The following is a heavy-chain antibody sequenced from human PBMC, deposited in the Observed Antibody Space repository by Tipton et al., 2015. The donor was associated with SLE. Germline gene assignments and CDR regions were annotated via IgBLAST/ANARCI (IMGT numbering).Heavy chain of an antibody. V-gene: IGHV4-34*01. CDR1: GGSFSGYY. J-gene: IGHJ2*01. CDR2: INHSGST. D-gene: IGHD5/OR15-5a*01. CDR3: ARGPLLDL. Sequence: TLSLTCAVYGGSFSGYYWSWIRQPPGKGLEWIGEINHSGSTNYNPSLKSRVTISVDTSKNQFSLKLSSVTAADTVVYYCARGPLLDLWGRGTLVTVSS.